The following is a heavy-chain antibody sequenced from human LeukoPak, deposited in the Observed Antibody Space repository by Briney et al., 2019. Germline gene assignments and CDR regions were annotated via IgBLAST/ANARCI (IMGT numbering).Heavy chain of an antibody. CDR3: ARSDDPPYYYDWDWYFDL. D-gene: IGHD3-22*01. Sequence: ASVKVSCKASGYTFTSYDINWVRQATGQGLEWMGWMNPNSGNTGYAQKFQGRVTMTRNTSISTAYMELSSLRSEDTAVYYCARSDDPPYYYDWDWYFDLWGRGTLVTVSS. J-gene: IGHJ2*01. CDR2: MNPNSGNT. V-gene: IGHV1-8*01. CDR1: GYTFTSYD.